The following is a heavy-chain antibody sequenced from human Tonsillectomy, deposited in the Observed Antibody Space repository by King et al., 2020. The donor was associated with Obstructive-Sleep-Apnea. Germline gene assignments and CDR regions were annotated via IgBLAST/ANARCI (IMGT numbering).Heavy chain of an antibody. D-gene: IGHD6-13*01. CDR3: ARENSGIAAAGMGFDP. V-gene: IGHV4-59*01. CDR2: IYYSGST. CDR1: GGSISSYY. Sequence: VQLQESGPGLVKPSETLSLTCTVSGGSISSYYWSWIRQPPGKGLEWIGYIYYSGSTNYNPSLKSRVTISVDTSKNQFSLKLSSVTAADTAVYYCARENSGIAAAGMGFDPWGQGTLVTVSS. J-gene: IGHJ5*02.